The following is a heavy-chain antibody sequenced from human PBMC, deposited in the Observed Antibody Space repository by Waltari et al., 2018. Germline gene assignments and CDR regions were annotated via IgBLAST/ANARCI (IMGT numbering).Heavy chain of an antibody. D-gene: IGHD5-18*01. V-gene: IGHV4-39*01. CDR3: ARHAADVDTARRAPGFDY. CDR1: GGSLSSSRYS. J-gene: IGHJ4*02. CDR2: IYYSGST. Sequence: QLQLQESGPGLVKPSETLSLTCTVSGGSLSSSRYSWGWSRHPTGQGREWIGSIYYSGSTYYNPSLKSRVTISVDTSKNQFSLKLSSVTAADTAVYYCARHAADVDTARRAPGFDYWGQGTLVTVSS.